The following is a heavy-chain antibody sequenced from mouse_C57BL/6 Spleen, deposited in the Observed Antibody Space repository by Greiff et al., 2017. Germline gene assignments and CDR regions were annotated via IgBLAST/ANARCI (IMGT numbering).Heavy chain of an antibody. V-gene: IGHV1-50*01. CDR3: ARRGFTMITYYFDY. J-gene: IGHJ2*01. CDR2: IDPSDSYT. D-gene: IGHD2-4*01. Sequence: QVQLQQPGAELVKPGASVKLSCKASGYTFTSYWMQWVKQRPGQGLEWIGEIDPSDSYTNYNQKFKGKATLTVDTTSSTAYMQLSSLTSEDSAFYYCARRGFTMITYYFDYWGQGTTLTVSS. CDR1: GYTFTSYW.